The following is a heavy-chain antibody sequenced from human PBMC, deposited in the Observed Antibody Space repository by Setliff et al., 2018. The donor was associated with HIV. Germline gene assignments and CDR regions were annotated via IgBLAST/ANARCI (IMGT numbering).Heavy chain of an antibody. CDR1: GASFVGDNH. CDR2: FMYTDIHYVNYLN. Sequence: PSETLSLTCAVSGASFVGDNHWSWIRQTPERGLEWIAYFMYTDIHYVNYLNYRNPSLASRLSISVDKSKNQFSLKLTSVTAADMGVYYCARGRKKTLAVSGTRYFDFWGQGTLVTVS. V-gene: IGHV4-31*11. CDR3: ARGRKKTLAVSGTRYFDF. J-gene: IGHJ4*02. D-gene: IGHD6-19*01.